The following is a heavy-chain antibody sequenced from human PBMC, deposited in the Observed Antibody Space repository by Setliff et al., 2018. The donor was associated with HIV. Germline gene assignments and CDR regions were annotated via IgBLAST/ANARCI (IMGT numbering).Heavy chain of an antibody. CDR2: MNPNSGNA. CDR1: GYTFTSYD. Sequence: ASVKVSCKASGYTFTSYDINWVRQATGQGLEWMGWMNPNSGNAGYAQKFQGRVTMTRNTSISTAYMELSSLRSEDTAVYNCARRGTGDYYYYYYMDVWGKGTTVTVSS. V-gene: IGHV1-8*01. D-gene: IGHD7-27*01. J-gene: IGHJ6*03. CDR3: ARRGTGDYYYYYYMDV.